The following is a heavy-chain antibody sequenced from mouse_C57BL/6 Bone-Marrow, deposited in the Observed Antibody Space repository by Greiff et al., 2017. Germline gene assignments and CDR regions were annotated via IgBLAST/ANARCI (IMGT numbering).Heavy chain of an antibody. CDR2: IHPNSGST. D-gene: IGHD2-5*01. J-gene: IGHJ1*03. Sequence: VQRVESGAELVKPGASVKLSCQASGYTFTSYWMHWVKQRPGQGLEWIGMIHPNSGSTNYHEKFKSKATLTGDESSRTAYMQLSSLTSEESAVYYCARRSNLMYVDFWGTGTTVTVSS. CDR1: GYTFTSYW. V-gene: IGHV1-64*01. CDR3: ARRSNLMYVDF.